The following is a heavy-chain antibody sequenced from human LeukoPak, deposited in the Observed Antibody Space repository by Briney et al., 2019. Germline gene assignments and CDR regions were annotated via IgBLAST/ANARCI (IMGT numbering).Heavy chain of an antibody. CDR1: GFTFSSYE. D-gene: IGHD2-8*01. V-gene: IGHV3-48*03. CDR2: ISSSGGTI. J-gene: IGHJ3*02. Sequence: GGSLRLSCAASGFTFSSYEMNWVRQAPGKGLEWVSYISSSGGTIYYADSVKGRFTISRDNAKNSLHLQMNSLRGEDTALYYWASPRATYFTNGICYLRDAFYIWGQGKTVPFSS. CDR3: ASPRATYFTNGICYLRDAFYI.